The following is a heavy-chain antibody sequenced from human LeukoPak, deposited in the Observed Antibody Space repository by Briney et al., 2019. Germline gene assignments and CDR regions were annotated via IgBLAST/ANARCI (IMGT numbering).Heavy chain of an antibody. D-gene: IGHD3-22*01. CDR1: GGSISSGGYY. Sequence: TLSLTCTVSGGSISSGGYYWSWIRQHPGKGLEWIGYIYYSGSTYYNPSLKSRVTISVDTSKNQFSLKLSSVTAADTAVYYCARDRRYYDSSGVNWFDPWGQGTLVTVSS. J-gene: IGHJ5*02. CDR2: IYYSGST. V-gene: IGHV4-31*03. CDR3: ARDRRYYDSSGVNWFDP.